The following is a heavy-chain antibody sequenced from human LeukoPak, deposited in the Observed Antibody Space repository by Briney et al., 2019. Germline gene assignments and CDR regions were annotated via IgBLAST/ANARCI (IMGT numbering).Heavy chain of an antibody. Sequence: GRSLRLSCAASGFTFSSYGMHWVRQAPGKGLEWVAVIWYDGSNKYYADSVKGRFTISRDNSKNTLYLQMNSLRAGDTAVYYCARENFPPRSPYYYYGMDVWGQGTTVTVSS. J-gene: IGHJ6*02. CDR3: ARENFPPRSPYYYYGMDV. CDR1: GFTFSSYG. V-gene: IGHV3-33*01. CDR2: IWYDGSNK.